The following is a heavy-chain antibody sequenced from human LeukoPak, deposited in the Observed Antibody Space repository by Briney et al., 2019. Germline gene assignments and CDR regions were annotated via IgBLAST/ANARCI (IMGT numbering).Heavy chain of an antibody. J-gene: IGHJ4*02. V-gene: IGHV4-34*01. CDR2: INNSGST. D-gene: IGHD3-3*01. CDR1: AGSFSGYY. CDR3: ARGRDDFWSGYYSGPCYFDY. Sequence: PSETLFLTSSVYAGSFSGYYWSRIRQPPGRELEWSVEINNSGSTDYNPSLKSRVTISVDTSKIQFSLKLSSVTAADTAVYYCARGRDDFWSGYYSGPCYFDYWGQGTLVTVSS.